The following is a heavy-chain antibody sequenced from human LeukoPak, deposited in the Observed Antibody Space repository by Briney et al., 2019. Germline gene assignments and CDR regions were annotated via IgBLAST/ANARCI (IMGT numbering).Heavy chain of an antibody. CDR2: ISGSGGST. CDR1: GFTFSSYA. D-gene: IGHD5-18*01. CDR3: AKGLRRGYSHGSTNYYYGMDV. Sequence: PGGSLRLSCAASGFTFSSYAMSWVRQAPGKGLEWVSAISGSGGSTYYADSVKGRFTISRDNSKNTLYLQMNSLRAEDTAVYYCAKGLRRGYSHGSTNYYYGMDVWGQGTTVTVSS. V-gene: IGHV3-23*01. J-gene: IGHJ6*02.